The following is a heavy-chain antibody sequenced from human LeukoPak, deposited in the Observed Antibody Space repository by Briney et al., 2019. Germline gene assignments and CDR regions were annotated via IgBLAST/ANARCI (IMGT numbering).Heavy chain of an antibody. J-gene: IGHJ6*04. CDR1: GLTFSSHC. V-gene: IGHV3-23*01. Sequence: GGSLRLSCAASGLTFSSHCMSWVRQAPGKGLEWVSGISGSGGNTYYADSVKGRFTISRDNSKNTMYLQMNSLRAEDTAVFYCATTDGYYRDWGEGTTVTVSS. D-gene: IGHD5-24*01. CDR2: ISGSGGNT. CDR3: ATTDGYYRD.